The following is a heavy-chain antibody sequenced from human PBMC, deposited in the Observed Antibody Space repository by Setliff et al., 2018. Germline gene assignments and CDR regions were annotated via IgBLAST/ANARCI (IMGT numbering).Heavy chain of an antibody. J-gene: IGHJ2*01. CDR1: GESFSAYY. D-gene: IGHD3-22*01. CDR3: AREKDYDEDGYYFVGHLGLDL. CDR2: INYSGST. Sequence: KPSETLSLTCAVYGESFSAYYCSWIRLAPGKGLEWIGDINYSGSTNFNPSLKSRVTMSVDTSKNQFSLRLTSVTASDTAIYYCAREKDYDEDGYYFVGHLGLDLWGRGTPVTVS. V-gene: IGHV4-34*01.